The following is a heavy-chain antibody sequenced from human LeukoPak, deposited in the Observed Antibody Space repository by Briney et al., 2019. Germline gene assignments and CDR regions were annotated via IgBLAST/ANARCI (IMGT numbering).Heavy chain of an antibody. V-gene: IGHV3-33*01. CDR1: GFTFGGYG. CDR3: TRYNNDHFDY. CDR2: IAYDGSRA. J-gene: IGHJ4*02. D-gene: IGHD1-14*01. Sequence: GRSLRLSCAGSGFTFGGYGMHWFRQTPGKGLEWVAVIAYDGSRAFYADSVKGRFTISRDNSKNTMSVQMDDLRAEDTAVYYCTRYNNDHFDYWAREPWSPSPQ.